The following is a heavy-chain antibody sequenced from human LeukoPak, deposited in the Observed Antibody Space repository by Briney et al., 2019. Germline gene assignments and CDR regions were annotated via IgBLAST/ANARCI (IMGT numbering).Heavy chain of an antibody. CDR3: AREPRRRYYYMDV. V-gene: IGHV1-2*02. CDR2: INPNSGDT. CDR1: GYTFTGYY. Sequence: ASVKVSCKTSGYTFTGYYIHWVRQAPGQGLEWMGWINPNSGDTNYAQKFQGRVSMTGDTSISTAYMELSRLRSDDTAVYYCAREPRRRYYYMDVWGKGTTVTISS. J-gene: IGHJ6*03.